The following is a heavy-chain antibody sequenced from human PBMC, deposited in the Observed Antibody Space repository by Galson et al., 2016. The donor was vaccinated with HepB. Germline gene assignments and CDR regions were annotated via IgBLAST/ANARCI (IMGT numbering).Heavy chain of an antibody. D-gene: IGHD3-22*01. CDR3: ARSPYYGSSGYYYPRPGAWFFEL. CDR1: GDSIRPYY. Sequence: SETLSLTCTVSGDSIRPYYWNWIRQPPGKGLEWIGYIYYSGSTKYNPSLKSRVTISLDTSENQFSLKLNSVTAADTAVYYCARSPYYGSSGYYYPRPGAWFFELWGRGTLVAVSA. J-gene: IGHJ2*01. CDR2: IYYSGST. V-gene: IGHV4-59*01.